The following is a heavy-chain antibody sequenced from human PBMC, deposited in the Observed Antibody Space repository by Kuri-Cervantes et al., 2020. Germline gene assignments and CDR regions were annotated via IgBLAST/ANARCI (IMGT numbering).Heavy chain of an antibody. D-gene: IGHD6-13*01. Sequence: ASVKVSCKASGYTFTGYYMHWVRQAPGQGLEWMGWINPNSGGTNYAQKFQGWVTMTRDTSISTAYMELSRLRSEDTAVYYCARVRARAAAGTEYDYWGQGTLVTVSS. V-gene: IGHV1-2*04. CDR1: GYTFTGYY. CDR3: ARVRARAAAGTEYDY. CDR2: INPNSGGT. J-gene: IGHJ4*02.